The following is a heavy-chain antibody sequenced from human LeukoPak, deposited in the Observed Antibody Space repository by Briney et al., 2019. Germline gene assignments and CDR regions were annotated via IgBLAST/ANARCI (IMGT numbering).Heavy chain of an antibody. V-gene: IGHV1-46*01. J-gene: IGHJ4*02. D-gene: IGHD5-18*01. Sequence: GASVKVSCKASGYTFTSYYMHWVRQAPGQGLEWMGIINPSGGSTSYAQKFQGRVTMTRDTSTSTVYMELSSLRSEDTAVYYCARLTAVDTAIASTDYWGQGTLVTVSS. CDR3: ARLTAVDTAIASTDY. CDR1: GYTFTSYY. CDR2: INPSGGST.